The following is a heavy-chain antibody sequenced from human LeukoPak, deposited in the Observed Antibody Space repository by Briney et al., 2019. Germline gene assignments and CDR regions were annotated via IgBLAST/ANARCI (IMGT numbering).Heavy chain of an antibody. D-gene: IGHD1-1*01. CDR3: ARHGRYQENWFDP. Sequence: SETLSLTCTVSGGSISSSSYYWGWIRQPPGKGLEWIGSIYYSGSTYYNPSLKSRVTISVDTSKNQFSLKLSSVTAADTAVSYCARHGRYQENWFDPWGQGTLVTVSS. V-gene: IGHV4-39*01. CDR1: GGSISSSSYY. CDR2: IYYSGST. J-gene: IGHJ5*02.